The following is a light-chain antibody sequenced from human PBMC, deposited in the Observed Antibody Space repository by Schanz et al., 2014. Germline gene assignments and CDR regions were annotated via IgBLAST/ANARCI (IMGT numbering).Light chain of an antibody. V-gene: IGLV2-8*01. CDR1: SSDVGRYNY. CDR3: SSYAGNNDFGV. CDR2: DVS. J-gene: IGLJ2*01. Sequence: QSALTQPASVSGSPGQSITISCTGTSSDVGRYNYVSWYQQHPGKAPKLMIYDVSNRPSGVPDRFSGSKSGNTASLTVSGLQAEDEADYYCSSYAGNNDFGVFGGGTKLTVL.